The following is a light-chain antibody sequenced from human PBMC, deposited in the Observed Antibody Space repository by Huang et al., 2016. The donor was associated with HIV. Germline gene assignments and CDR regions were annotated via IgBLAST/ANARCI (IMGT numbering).Light chain of an antibody. Sequence: QMTQSPSSLSASVGDRVSITCRASQTISNYLNWYQQKPGKAPKLLIYAASNLHSEVPSRCTGSGSGTDFTLTSTSRQPEDFATYYCQQRYTTPYTVGPGTKLVI. CDR1: QTISNY. J-gene: IGKJ2*01. CDR2: AAS. CDR3: QQRYTTPYT. V-gene: IGKV1-39*01.